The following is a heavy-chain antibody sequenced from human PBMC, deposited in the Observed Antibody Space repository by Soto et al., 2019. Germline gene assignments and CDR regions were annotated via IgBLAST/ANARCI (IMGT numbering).Heavy chain of an antibody. CDR2: LNGGTGQT. CDR1: GYTFRTYG. CDR3: ARGKGMEENYFYYGLDI. V-gene: IGHV1-3*01. J-gene: IGHJ6*02. D-gene: IGHD1-1*01. Sequence: QVQVVQSGAEVKKPGASVKVSYKASGYTFRTYGMHWVRQAPGQSLEWMGWLNGGTGQTRYSQRFQDRLIITRDTSASTGYMELSSLRSEDTAVYYCARGKGMEENYFYYGLDIWGQGTTVTVSS.